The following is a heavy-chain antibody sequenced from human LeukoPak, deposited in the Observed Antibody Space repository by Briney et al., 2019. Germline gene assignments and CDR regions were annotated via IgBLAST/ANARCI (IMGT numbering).Heavy chain of an antibody. CDR2: IRNKPNSYTT. Sequence: GGSLSLSCAASGFSFSDHYMDWVRQAPGKGLEWVGRIRNKPNSYTTEYAASVNGRFTVSRDDSKSSLFLQMNDLKTEDTAVYYCTRRYGGGSLDYFDLWGRGTLVTVSS. V-gene: IGHV3-72*01. D-gene: IGHD2-15*01. CDR1: GFSFSDHY. J-gene: IGHJ2*01. CDR3: TRRYGGGSLDYFDL.